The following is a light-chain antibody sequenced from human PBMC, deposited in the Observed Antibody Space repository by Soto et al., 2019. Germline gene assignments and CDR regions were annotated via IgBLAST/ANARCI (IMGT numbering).Light chain of an antibody. Sequence: QSALTQPASVSGSPGQSITISSTGTSSDVGGYKYVSWYQQYPGKAPKLMISEVSNRPSGVSNRFSGSKSGNTASLTISGLRAEDEAEYYCSSSTSTSTHVVFGGGTKLTVL. CDR2: EVS. V-gene: IGLV2-14*01. CDR3: SSSTSTSTHVV. J-gene: IGLJ2*01. CDR1: SSDVGGYKY.